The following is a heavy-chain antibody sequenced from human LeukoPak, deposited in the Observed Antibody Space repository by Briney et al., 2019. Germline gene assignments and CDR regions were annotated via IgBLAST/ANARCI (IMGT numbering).Heavy chain of an antibody. CDR1: GGSINSYY. J-gene: IGHJ5*02. V-gene: IGHV4-59*01. CDR3: ARSATYDYVWGSYSYYDP. Sequence: SETLSLPCSVSGGSINSYYWTWIRQPPGKGLEWLGYIYSSGSTTYNPSLQSRVTIPKNTSRNQFSLKLTSVTTADTAIYYCARSATYDYVWGSYSYYDPWGQGALVSVSS. D-gene: IGHD3-16*01. CDR2: IYSSGST.